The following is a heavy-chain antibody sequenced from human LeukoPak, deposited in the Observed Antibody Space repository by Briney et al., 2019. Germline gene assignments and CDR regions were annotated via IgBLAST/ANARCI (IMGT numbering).Heavy chain of an antibody. CDR3: ARRSSETSGYNY. CDR2: INLNSGVT. Sequence: GASVKVSCKASGYTFTGYYMHWLRQAPEQGLEWVGWINLNSGVTNSAQKFQGRVSMTRDTPISTAYMELSSLQSDDTAVYYCARRSSETSGYNYWGQGTLVTVSS. D-gene: IGHD3-22*01. CDR1: GYTFTGYY. J-gene: IGHJ4*02. V-gene: IGHV1-2*02.